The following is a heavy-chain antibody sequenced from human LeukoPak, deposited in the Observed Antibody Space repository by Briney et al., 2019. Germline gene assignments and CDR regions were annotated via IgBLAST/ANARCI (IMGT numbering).Heavy chain of an antibody. CDR1: GGSFSGYY. V-gene: IGHV4-34*01. CDR3: ARAKYSSGWYGGFDY. Sequence: SETLSLTCAVYGGSFSGYYWSWIRQPPGKGLEWIGEINHSGSTNYNPSLKSRVTISVDTSKNQFSLQLNSVTPEDTAVYYCARAKYSSGWYGGFDYWGQGTLVTVSS. CDR2: INHSGST. J-gene: IGHJ4*02. D-gene: IGHD6-19*01.